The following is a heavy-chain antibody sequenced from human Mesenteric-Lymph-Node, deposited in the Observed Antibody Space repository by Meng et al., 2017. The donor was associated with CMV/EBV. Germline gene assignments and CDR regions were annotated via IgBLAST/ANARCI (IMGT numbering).Heavy chain of an antibody. Sequence: SETLSLTCTVPGGSISYYYWSWVRQPPGKGLEWIGYIYYSGSTNYNPSLKSRVTISVDTSKNQFSLKLSSVTAADTAVYYCARDLWTGMDVWGQGTTVTVSS. D-gene: IGHD2-21*01. J-gene: IGHJ6*02. CDR3: ARDLWTGMDV. V-gene: IGHV4-59*01. CDR2: IYYSGST. CDR1: GGSISYYY.